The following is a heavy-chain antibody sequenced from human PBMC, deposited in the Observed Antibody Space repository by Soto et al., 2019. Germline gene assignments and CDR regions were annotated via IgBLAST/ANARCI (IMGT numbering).Heavy chain of an antibody. D-gene: IGHD3-22*01. J-gene: IGHJ4*02. CDR3: AKVPTLITMIVVVIPPYFDY. CDR1: GFTFSSYA. CDR2: ISGSGGST. V-gene: IGHV3-23*01. Sequence: GGSLRLSCAASGFTFSSYAMSWVRQAPGKGLEWVSAISGSGGSTYYADSVKGRFTISRDNSKNTLYLQMNSLRAEDTAVYYCAKVPTLITMIVVVIPPYFDYWGQGTLVTVSS.